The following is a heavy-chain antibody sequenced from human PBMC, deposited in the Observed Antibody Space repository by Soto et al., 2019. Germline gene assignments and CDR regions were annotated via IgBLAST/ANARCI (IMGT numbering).Heavy chain of an antibody. CDR3: ARSQYNWNLFDY. Sequence: ASVKVSCKASGYTFTSYGISWVRRAPGQGLEWMGGIIPIFGTANYPQKFQGRVTMTRNTSISTAYMELSSLRSEDTAVYYCARSQYNWNLFDYWGQGTLVTVSS. D-gene: IGHD1-20*01. CDR2: IIPIFGTA. CDR1: GYTFTSYG. J-gene: IGHJ4*02. V-gene: IGHV1-69*05.